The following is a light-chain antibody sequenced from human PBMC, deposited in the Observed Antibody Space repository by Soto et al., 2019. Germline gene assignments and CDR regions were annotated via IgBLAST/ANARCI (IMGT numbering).Light chain of an antibody. CDR1: QGISSY. V-gene: IGKV1-9*01. J-gene: IGKJ5*01. Sequence: DIQLTQSPSFLSASVGDRVTLTCRASQGISSYLAWYQQKPGKAPKLLINTASTLQSGVPSRFSGSGSGTEFTLTISSLQPEESASYYCQQLKSYPITVGQGTRLEIK. CDR3: QQLKSYPIT. CDR2: TAS.